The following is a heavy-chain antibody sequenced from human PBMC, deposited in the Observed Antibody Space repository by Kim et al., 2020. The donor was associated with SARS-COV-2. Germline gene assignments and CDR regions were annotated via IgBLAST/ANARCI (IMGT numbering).Heavy chain of an antibody. Sequence: TYYANSVKSRFTISRDNSKNTLYLQMGSLRAEDMAVYYCARVVSSGWYDYWGQGTLVTVSS. V-gene: IGHV3-64*01. CDR3: ARVVSSGWYDY. CDR2: T. J-gene: IGHJ4*02. D-gene: IGHD6-19*01.